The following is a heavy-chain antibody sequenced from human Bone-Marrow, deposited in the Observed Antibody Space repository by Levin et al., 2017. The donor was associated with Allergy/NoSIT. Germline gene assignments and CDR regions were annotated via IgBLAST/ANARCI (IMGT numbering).Heavy chain of an antibody. D-gene: IGHD1-26*01. CDR1: GGSISSSSYY. V-gene: IGHV4-39*02. J-gene: IGHJ4*02. CDR2: IYYSGST. Sequence: PSETLSLTCTVSGGSISSSSYYWGWIRQPPGKGLEWIGSIYYSGSTYYNPSLKSRVTISVDTSKNQFSLKLSSVTAADTAVYYCAREGIVGATGDYWGQGTLVTVSS. CDR3: AREGIVGATGDY.